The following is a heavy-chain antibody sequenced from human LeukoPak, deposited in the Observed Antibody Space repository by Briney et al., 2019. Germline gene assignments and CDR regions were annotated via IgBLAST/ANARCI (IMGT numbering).Heavy chain of an antibody. D-gene: IGHD3-22*01. CDR2: INSDGSST. V-gene: IGHV3-74*01. CDR1: GFTFSSYW. CDR3: ARGSYYDSSGYSDFDY. Sequence: GGSLGLSCAASGFTFSSYWMHWVRQAPGKGLVWVSRINSDGSSTSYADSVKGRFTISRDNAKNTLYLQMNSLRAEDTAVYYCARGSYYDSSGYSDFDYWGQGTLVTVSS. J-gene: IGHJ4*02.